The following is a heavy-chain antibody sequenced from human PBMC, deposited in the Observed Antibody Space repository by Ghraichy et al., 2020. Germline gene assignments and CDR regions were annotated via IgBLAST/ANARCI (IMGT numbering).Heavy chain of an antibody. V-gene: IGHV3-23*01. CDR3: AKTTALYCSGGSCYSLYYDSSGYIDY. Sequence: GGSLRLSCAASGFTFSSYAMSWVRQAPGKGLEWVSAISGSGGSTYYADSVKGRFTISRDNSKNTLYLQMNSLRAEDTAVYYCAKTTALYCSGGSCYSLYYDSSGYIDYWGQGTLVTVSS. CDR2: ISGSGGST. J-gene: IGHJ4*02. CDR1: GFTFSSYA. D-gene: IGHD2-15*01.